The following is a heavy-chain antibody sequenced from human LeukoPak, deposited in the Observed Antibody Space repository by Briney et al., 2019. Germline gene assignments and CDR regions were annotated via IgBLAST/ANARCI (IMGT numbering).Heavy chain of an antibody. CDR2: TYYRSKWCY. Sequence: SQTLSLTCAISGDIVSSNSAAWNWIRQSPSRGLEWLGRTYYRSKWCYDYAVAVKSRISINPDTSKNQFSLQLSSVTPEDTAVYYCARDPVGGSTIFDYWGQGTLVTVSS. J-gene: IGHJ4*02. V-gene: IGHV6-1*01. D-gene: IGHD1-26*01. CDR1: GDIVSSNSAA. CDR3: ARDPVGGSTIFDY.